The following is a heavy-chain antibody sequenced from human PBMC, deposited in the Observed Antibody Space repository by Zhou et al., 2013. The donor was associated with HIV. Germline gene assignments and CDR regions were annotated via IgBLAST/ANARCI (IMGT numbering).Heavy chain of an antibody. Sequence: EVQLIQSGAEVRKPGGAMNISCRISGYTFTDQILYWVRQAPEKALSGWDFLYPEDGEVKFAETFQDRLTLSADTSVDTAFLELNSLTSEDTAIYYCAVAGLMGALNYWGQGTLVTVSA. CDR2: LYPEDGEV. CDR1: GYTFTDQI. V-gene: IGHV1-69-2*01. J-gene: IGHJ4*02. CDR3: AVAGLMGALNY. D-gene: IGHD2-8*01.